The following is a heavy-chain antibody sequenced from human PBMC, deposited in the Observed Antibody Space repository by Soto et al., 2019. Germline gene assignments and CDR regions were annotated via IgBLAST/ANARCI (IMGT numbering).Heavy chain of an antibody. CDR2: INPKSGGT. D-gene: IGHD2-8*01. CDR1: GYSFTDYH. J-gene: IGHJ6*02. V-gene: IGHV1-2*04. CDR3: ARGHSTDCSNGVCSFFYNHEMDV. Sequence: RASVKVSCKASGYSFTDYHIHWVRQAPGQGLEWLGRINPKSGGTSTAQKFQGWVTMTRDRSISTVYMELTRLRSDDTAVYFCARGHSTDCSNGVCSFFYNHEMDVWGQGTRSPSP.